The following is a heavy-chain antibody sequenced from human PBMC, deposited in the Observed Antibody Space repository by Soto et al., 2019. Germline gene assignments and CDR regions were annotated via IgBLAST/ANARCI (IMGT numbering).Heavy chain of an antibody. CDR2: ISCGGAST. Sequence: GGSLRLSCAASGFTFDDYTMHWVRQAPGKGLDWVSVISCGGASTYYADSVKGRFTISRDNSKNKLYLQMNSLRAEDTAVYYCAKIPNYYGSGSYDYFDYWGQGTLVTVSS. CDR1: GFTFDDYT. J-gene: IGHJ4*02. V-gene: IGHV3-23*01. CDR3: AKIPNYYGSGSYDYFDY. D-gene: IGHD3-10*01.